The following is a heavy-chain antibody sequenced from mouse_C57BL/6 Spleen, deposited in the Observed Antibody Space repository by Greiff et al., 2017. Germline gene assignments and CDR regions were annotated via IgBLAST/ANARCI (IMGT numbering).Heavy chain of an antibody. V-gene: IGHV1-82*01. CDR2: IYPGDGDT. D-gene: IGHD2-2*01. J-gene: IGHJ2*01. CDR3: AGSVAVTTDY. Sequence: VQLQESGPELVKPGASVKISCKASGYAFSSSWMNWVKQRPGKGLEWIGRIYPGDGDTNYNGKFKGKAKLAAYQSSSTAYMQRSSLTSEDSAVYFCAGSVAVTTDYWGQGTTLTVSS. CDR1: GYAFSSSW.